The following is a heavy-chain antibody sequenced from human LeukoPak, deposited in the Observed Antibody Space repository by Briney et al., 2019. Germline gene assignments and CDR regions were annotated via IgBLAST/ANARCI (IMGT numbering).Heavy chain of an antibody. V-gene: IGHV5-51*01. Sequence: GESLKISCKGSGFSFTSYWIGWVRQMPGKGMEWMGIIYSGDSDTRYSPSFQGQVTISADKSIRTAYQQWSSLKASDTAIDYCARRHGSSWCFVYWGQGTLVTVSS. CDR2: IYSGDSDT. D-gene: IGHD6-13*01. J-gene: IGHJ4*02. CDR1: GFSFTSYW. CDR3: ARRHGSSWCFVY.